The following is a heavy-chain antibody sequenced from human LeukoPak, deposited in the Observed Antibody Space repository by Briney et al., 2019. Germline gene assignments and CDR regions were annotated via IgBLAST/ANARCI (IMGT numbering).Heavy chain of an antibody. CDR1: GFTFSSYS. CDR3: ARYESSSWYSLDY. V-gene: IGHV3-21*01. Sequence: GGSLRLSCAASGFTFSSYSMNWVRQAPGKGLEWVSSISSSSSYIYYADSVKGRFTISRDNAKNSLYLQMNSLRAEDTAVYYCARYESSSWYSLDYWGQGTLVTVSS. CDR2: ISSSSSYI. J-gene: IGHJ4*02. D-gene: IGHD6-13*01.